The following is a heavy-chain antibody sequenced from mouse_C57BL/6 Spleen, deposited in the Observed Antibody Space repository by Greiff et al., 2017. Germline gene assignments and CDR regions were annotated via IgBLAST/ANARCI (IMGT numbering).Heavy chain of an antibody. CDR2: IYPRDGST. CDR1: GYTFTSYD. D-gene: IGHD2-1*01. V-gene: IGHV1-85*01. Sequence: VKLMESGPELVKPGASVKLSCKASGYTFTSYDINWVKQRPGQGLEWIGWIYPRDGSTKYNEKFKGKATLTVDTSSSTAYLELHSLTSEDSAVSFFARTGNYGASDWYFDVWGTGTTVTVSS. J-gene: IGHJ1*03. CDR3: ARTGNYGASDWYFDV.